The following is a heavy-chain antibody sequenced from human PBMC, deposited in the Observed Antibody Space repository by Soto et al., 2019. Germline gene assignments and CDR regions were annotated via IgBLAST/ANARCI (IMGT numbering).Heavy chain of an antibody. CDR2: IYYSGST. D-gene: IGHD3-22*01. J-gene: IGHJ4*02. CDR1: GGSISSGGYY. CDR3: ARDYDSRGSSGGYFDY. Sequence: TSETLSLTCTVSGGSISSGGYYWSWIRQHPGKGLEWIGYIYYSGSTYYNPSLKSRVTISVDTSKNQFSLKLSSVTAADTAVYYCARDYDSRGSSGGYFDYWGQGTLVTVS. V-gene: IGHV4-31*03.